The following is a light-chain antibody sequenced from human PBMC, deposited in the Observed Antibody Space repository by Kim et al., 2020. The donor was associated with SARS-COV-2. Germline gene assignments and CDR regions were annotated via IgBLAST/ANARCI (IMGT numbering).Light chain of an antibody. CDR3: QQYKNWPYT. J-gene: IGKJ2*01. CDR1: QSVSSN. CDR2: GAF. Sequence: EIVMTQSPATLSVSPGERATLSCRASQSVSSNLAWYQQKPGQAPRLLIYGAFTRATGIPARFSGSGSGTEFTLTINSLQSEDFAVYYCQQYKNWPYTFCQETKLDI. V-gene: IGKV3-15*01.